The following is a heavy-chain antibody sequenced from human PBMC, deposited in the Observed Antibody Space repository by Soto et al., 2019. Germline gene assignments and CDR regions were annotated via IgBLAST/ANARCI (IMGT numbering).Heavy chain of an antibody. CDR1: GFTFSRYE. CDR2: SPSSSNSI. CDR3: AREKTTIYYYYYGMDV. V-gene: IGHV3-48*03. D-gene: IGHD4-17*01. Sequence: PGGSLRLSCAASGFTFSRYELNWVRQAPGKGLEWVSYSPSSSNSIYYADSVKGRFTISRDYAKNSLYLQMNSLRAEDTAVYYCAREKTTIYYYYYGMDVWGQGTTVTVSS. J-gene: IGHJ6*02.